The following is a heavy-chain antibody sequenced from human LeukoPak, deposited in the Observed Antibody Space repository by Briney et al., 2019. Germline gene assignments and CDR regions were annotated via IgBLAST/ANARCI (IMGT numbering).Heavy chain of an antibody. D-gene: IGHD5-12*01. V-gene: IGHV3-21*01. J-gene: IGHJ6*03. CDR1: GFTFVTYS. CDR3: ARDSGSAYHFYYYMDV. CDR2: ISSGSTYI. Sequence: GGSLRLSCAASGFTFVTYSMNWVRQTPGKGLEWVSSISSGSTYIYYTDSVKGRFTISRDDAKNSLYLQMNSLRAEDTAVYYCARDSGSAYHFYYYMDVWGKGTTVTVSS.